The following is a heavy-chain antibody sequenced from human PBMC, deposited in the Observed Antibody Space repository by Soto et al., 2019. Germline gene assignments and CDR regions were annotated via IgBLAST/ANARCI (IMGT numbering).Heavy chain of an antibody. CDR3: ARAEPAGFGVMTASHYYGMDV. CDR2: ISYDGSNK. CDR1: GFTFSGYA. V-gene: IGHV3-30-3*01. J-gene: IGHJ6*01. D-gene: IGHD3-3*01. Sequence: VELVESGGGVVQPGRSLRLSCAPSGFTFSGYALHWVRQTPGKGLEWMAVISYDGSNKYYAGSVEGRFTISRDNSKNTIFLQMNSLRTEDTAIDFCARAEPAGFGVMTASHYYGMDVWGDGTTVTVSS.